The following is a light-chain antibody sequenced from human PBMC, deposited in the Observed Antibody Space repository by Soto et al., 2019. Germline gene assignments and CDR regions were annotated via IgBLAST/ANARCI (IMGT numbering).Light chain of an antibody. CDR1: QSIVTY. J-gene: IGKJ3*01. Sequence: DIQMTQSPSSLSASVGDRVTITCRASQSIVTYLNWYLQKPGKAPKLLIYAASNLQSGVPSRFSGSGSGTDFTLTISSLQPEDFATYYCQQLSIYPLTFGPGTKVDIK. CDR3: QQLSIYPLT. CDR2: AAS. V-gene: IGKV1-9*01.